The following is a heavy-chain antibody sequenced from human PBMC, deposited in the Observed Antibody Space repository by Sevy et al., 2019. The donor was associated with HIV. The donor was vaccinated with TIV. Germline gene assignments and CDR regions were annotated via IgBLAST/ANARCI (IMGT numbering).Heavy chain of an antibody. CDR3: GGGIAGAGTGGGDY. V-gene: IGHV1-2*02. CDR2: INPNSGGT. CDR1: GYTFTGYY. J-gene: IGHJ4*02. D-gene: IGHD6-19*01. Sequence: ASVKVSCKASGYTFTGYYMHWVRQAPGQGLEWMGWINPNSGGTNYAQKFQGRVTMTRDTSISTAYMELSRLRSDDTAGFYWGGGIAGAGTGGGDYWGQGTLVTVSS.